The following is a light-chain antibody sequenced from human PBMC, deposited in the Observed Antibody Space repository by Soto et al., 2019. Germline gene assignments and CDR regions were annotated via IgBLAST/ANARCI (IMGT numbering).Light chain of an antibody. V-gene: IGKV1-39*01. CDR3: QQNYRSPLYT. CDR2: AAS. Sequence: DIQMTQSPSSLSVSVGDRVTITCRASQSISTYLNWYKQKPGKAPELLIYAASSLQSGVPSRFSGSGSGTDFTLTISSLQPEDFATYYCQQNYRSPLYTFGQGTKLEIK. J-gene: IGKJ2*01. CDR1: QSISTY.